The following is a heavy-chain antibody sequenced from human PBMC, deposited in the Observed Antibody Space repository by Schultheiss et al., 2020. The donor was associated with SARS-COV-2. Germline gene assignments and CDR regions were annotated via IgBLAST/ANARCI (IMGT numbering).Heavy chain of an antibody. CDR1: GFTVSSNY. CDR2: IYSGGST. D-gene: IGHD3-10*01. J-gene: IGHJ3*02. Sequence: SLLLSFSSSGFTVSSNYMSWVRQAPGKGLEWVSVIYSGGSTYYADSVKGRFTISRDNSKNTLYLQMNSLRAEDTAVYYCARVRSGTDAFDIWGQGTMVTVSS. V-gene: IGHV3-53*01. CDR3: ARVRSGTDAFDI.